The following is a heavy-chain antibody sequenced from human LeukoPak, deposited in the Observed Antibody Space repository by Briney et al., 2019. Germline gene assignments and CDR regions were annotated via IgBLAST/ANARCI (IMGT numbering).Heavy chain of an antibody. V-gene: IGHV4-59*01. Sequence: SETLSLTCTVSGGSISSYYWSWIRQPPGKGLEWIGYIYYSGSTNYNPSLKSQVTISVDTSKNQFSLKLSSVTAADTAVYYCATVVPAPRGYFQHWGQGTLVTVSS. CDR2: IYYSGST. CDR3: ATVVPAPRGYFQH. D-gene: IGHD2-2*01. J-gene: IGHJ1*01. CDR1: GGSISSYY.